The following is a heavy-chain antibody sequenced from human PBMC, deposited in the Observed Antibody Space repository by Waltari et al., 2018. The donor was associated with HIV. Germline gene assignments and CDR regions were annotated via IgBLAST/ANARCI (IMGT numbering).Heavy chain of an antibody. J-gene: IGHJ5*02. V-gene: IGHV4-4*07. Sequence: QVHLQESGPGLVRPSETLSLICTVSGGSFSSYYWNWIRQSAGKGLEWIGRIYSTGSTNYNPSLKSRVTMSVDTYNNQIFLRLNSVTAADTAVYYCARNLWFGDFRWFDPWGQGTLVTVSS. D-gene: IGHD3-10*01. CDR3: ARNLWFGDFRWFDP. CDR2: IYSTGST. CDR1: GGSFSSYY.